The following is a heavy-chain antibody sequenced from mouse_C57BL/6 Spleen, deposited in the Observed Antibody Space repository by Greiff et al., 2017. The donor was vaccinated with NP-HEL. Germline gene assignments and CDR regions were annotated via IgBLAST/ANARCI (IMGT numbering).Heavy chain of an antibody. CDR3: ARGVVAGDAMGY. J-gene: IGHJ4*01. V-gene: IGHV14-3*01. CDR2: IGPANGNT. Sequence: VQLQQSVAELVRPGASVKLSCTASGFNIKNTYMHWVKQRPEQGLEWIGRIGPANGNTKYAPKFQGKATRTADTSPNTAYLQRMSLTSEDTASYYCARGVVAGDAMGYWGQGTSVTVSS. D-gene: IGHD1-1*02. CDR1: GFNIKNTY.